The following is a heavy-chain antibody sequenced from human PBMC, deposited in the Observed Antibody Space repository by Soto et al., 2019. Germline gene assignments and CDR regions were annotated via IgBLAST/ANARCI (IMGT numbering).Heavy chain of an antibody. CDR3: TTGIAAAATYYFDY. CDR1: GFTFSNAW. D-gene: IGHD6-13*01. Sequence: GGSLRLSCAASGFTFSNAWMSWVRQAPGKGLEWVGRIKSKTDGGTTDYAAPVKGRFTISRDDSKNTLYLQMNSLKTEDTAVYYCTTGIAAAATYYFDYWGQGTLVTVYS. CDR2: IKSKTDGGTT. J-gene: IGHJ4*02. V-gene: IGHV3-15*01.